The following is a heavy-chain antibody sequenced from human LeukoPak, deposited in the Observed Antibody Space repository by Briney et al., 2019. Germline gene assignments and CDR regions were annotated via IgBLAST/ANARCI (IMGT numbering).Heavy chain of an antibody. CDR2: ISWNSGRI. CDR1: GFTFDDYA. V-gene: IGHV3-9*03. Sequence: PGGPLRLSCAASGFTFDDYALHWVRKAPGKGLEGVLGISWNSGRIGYADSVKRRFTISRDNAKNSLYLQMNSLRAEDVALYYCAKSSGYDSSSESYFDYWGQGTLVTVSS. D-gene: IGHD3-22*01. J-gene: IGHJ4*02. CDR3: AKSSGYDSSSESYFDY.